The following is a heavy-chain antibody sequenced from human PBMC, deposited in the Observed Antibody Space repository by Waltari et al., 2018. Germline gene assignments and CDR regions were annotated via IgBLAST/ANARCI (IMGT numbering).Heavy chain of an antibody. CDR2: ISWNSGSI. CDR1: GFTFDDYA. Sequence: EVQLVESGGGLVQPGRSLRLSCAASGFTFDDYAMHWVRQAPGKGLEWVSGISWNSGSIGYADSVKGRFTISRDNAKNSLYLQMNSLRAEDTALYYCAKDSATVRVLNYWYFDLWGRGTLVTVSS. V-gene: IGHV3-9*01. D-gene: IGHD4-4*01. J-gene: IGHJ2*01. CDR3: AKDSATVRVLNYWYFDL.